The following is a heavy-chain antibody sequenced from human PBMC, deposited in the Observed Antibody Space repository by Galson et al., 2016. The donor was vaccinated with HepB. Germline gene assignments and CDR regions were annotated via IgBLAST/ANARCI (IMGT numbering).Heavy chain of an antibody. CDR1: GYTFSNYA. J-gene: IGHJ5*02. CDR2: IIPILATP. D-gene: IGHD5-12*01. CDR3: ASRGNVAMADL. Sequence: SVKVSCKASGYTFSNYAMHWVRQAPGQGLEWIGGIIPILATPTYADAFQARVTITADESSNTVSMELRSLRFDDTAVYFCASRGNVAMADLWGQGTQVTVSS. V-gene: IGHV1-69*13.